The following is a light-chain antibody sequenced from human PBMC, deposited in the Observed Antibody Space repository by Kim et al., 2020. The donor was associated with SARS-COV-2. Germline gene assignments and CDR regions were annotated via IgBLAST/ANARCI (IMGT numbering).Light chain of an antibody. CDR1: QSINNN. Sequence: SMSPGERASRFCRASQSINNNLAWYQQKPGQAPRLLIYGASTGATGIPARFSGTGSGTEFALTISSLQSEDFAVYDCQQYNNWPLSFGGGTKLEI. V-gene: IGKV3-15*01. CDR3: QQYNNWPLS. J-gene: IGKJ4*01. CDR2: GAS.